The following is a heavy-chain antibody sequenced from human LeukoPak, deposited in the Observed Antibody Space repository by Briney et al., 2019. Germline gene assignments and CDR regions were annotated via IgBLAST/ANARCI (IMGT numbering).Heavy chain of an antibody. J-gene: IGHJ4*02. CDR1: GFTFSNYA. CDR2: ISDSGGVT. Sequence: PPGGSPRLSCAASGFTFSNYAMTWVRQAPGKGLEWVSTISDSGGVTYYANSVKGRFTISRDNSRNTLFLQMNSLRAEDTAVYYCAKGGGWVQLWLLIDHWGQGTLVTVSS. CDR3: AKGGGWVQLWLLIDH. D-gene: IGHD5-18*01. V-gene: IGHV3-23*01.